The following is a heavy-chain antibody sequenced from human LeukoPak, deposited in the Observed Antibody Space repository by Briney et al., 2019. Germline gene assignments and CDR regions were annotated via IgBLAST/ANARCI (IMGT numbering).Heavy chain of an antibody. D-gene: IGHD3-22*01. CDR3: AREGLDSSGYYLDY. J-gene: IGHJ4*02. CDR2: IYYSGST. Sequence: PSQTLSLTCTVSGGSISSGDYYWSWIRQPPGKGLEWIGYIYYSGSTYYNPSLKSRVTISVDTSKNQFSLKLSPVTAADTAVYYCAREGLDSSGYYLDYWGQGTLVTVSS. V-gene: IGHV4-30-4*01. CDR1: GGSISSGDYY.